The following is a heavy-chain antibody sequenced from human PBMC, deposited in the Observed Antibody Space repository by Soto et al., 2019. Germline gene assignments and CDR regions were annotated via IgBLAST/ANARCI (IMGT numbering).Heavy chain of an antibody. D-gene: IGHD3-3*01. CDR1: GFTLSSHW. J-gene: IGHJ6*02. V-gene: IGHV3-7*01. Sequence: EVQLVESGGGLVQPGGSLRLSCAASGFTLSSHWMTWVRQAPGKGLEWVANIKHDGSEKYYVDSVKGRFTISRDNAKKSLYLQMNSLRAEDTAVYYCARESITIFGDRYYYYGMDVWGQGTTVTVSS. CDR2: IKHDGSEK. CDR3: ARESITIFGDRYYYYGMDV.